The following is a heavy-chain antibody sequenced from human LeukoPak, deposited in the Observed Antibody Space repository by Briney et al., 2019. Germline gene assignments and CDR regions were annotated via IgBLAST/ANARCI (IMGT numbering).Heavy chain of an antibody. Sequence: SETLSLTCAVYGGSFSGYYWSWIRQPPGKGLEWIGEINHSGSTNYNPSLKSRVILSVDTSKNQFSLGLSSVTAADTALYYCASRTTFIVVATPHDAFDIWGQGTMVTVSS. CDR1: GGSFSGYY. J-gene: IGHJ3*02. CDR3: ASRTTFIVVATPHDAFDI. D-gene: IGHD3-22*01. CDR2: INHSGST. V-gene: IGHV4-34*01.